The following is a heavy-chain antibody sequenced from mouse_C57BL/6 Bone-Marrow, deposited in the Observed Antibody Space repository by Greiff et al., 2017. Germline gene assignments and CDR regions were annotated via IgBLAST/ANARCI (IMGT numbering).Heavy chain of an antibody. CDR3: ARRDYYGSSLFAY. Sequence: QVQLQQPGAELVRPGTSVKLSCKASGYTFTSYWMHWVKQRPGQGLEWIGVIDPSDSYTNYNQKFKGKGTLTVDTSSSTAYMQLSSLTSEDSAVYYCARRDYYGSSLFAYWGQGTLVTVSA. V-gene: IGHV1-59*01. J-gene: IGHJ3*01. CDR1: GYTFTSYW. D-gene: IGHD1-1*01. CDR2: IDPSDSYT.